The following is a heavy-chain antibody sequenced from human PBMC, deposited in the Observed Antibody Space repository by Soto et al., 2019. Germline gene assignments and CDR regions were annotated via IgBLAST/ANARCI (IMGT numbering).Heavy chain of an antibody. V-gene: IGHV4-61*01. CDR3: ARGGDGYNFLRYFQY. Sequence: SETLSLTCTVSGGSVSSGSYYWSWIRQPPGKGLEWIGYIYYSGSANYNPSLKSRVTISVDTSKNQFSLKLSSVTAADTAVYYCARGGDGYNFLRYFQYWGQGTLVTVSS. CDR2: IYYSGSA. J-gene: IGHJ1*01. D-gene: IGHD3-3*01. CDR1: GGSVSSGSYY.